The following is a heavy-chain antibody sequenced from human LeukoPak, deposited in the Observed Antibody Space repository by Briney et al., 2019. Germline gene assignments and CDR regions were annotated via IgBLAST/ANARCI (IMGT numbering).Heavy chain of an antibody. D-gene: IGHD3-10*01. CDR3: ARVYYYGSGIIDAFDI. J-gene: IGHJ3*02. CDR1: GGTFSSYA. CDR2: INPSGGST. Sequence: RASVKVSCKASGGTFSSYAISWVRQAPGQGLEWMGIINPSGGSTSYAQKFQGRVTMTRDMSTSTVYMELSSLRSEDTAVYYCARVYYYGSGIIDAFDIWGQGTMVTVSS. V-gene: IGHV1-46*01.